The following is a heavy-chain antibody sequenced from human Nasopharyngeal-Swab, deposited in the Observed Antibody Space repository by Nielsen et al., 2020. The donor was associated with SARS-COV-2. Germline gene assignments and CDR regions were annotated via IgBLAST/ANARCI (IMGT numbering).Heavy chain of an antibody. CDR2: IYYSGST. J-gene: IGHJ4*02. CDR3: ASRIAVASGHYRPFDY. Sequence: WIRQPPGKGLEWIGSIYYSGSTYYNPSLSSRVTISVDTSKNHFSLKLSSVTAPDPAVYYCASRIAVASGHYRPFDYWGQGTLVTVSS. V-gene: IGHV4-39*02. D-gene: IGHD6-19*01.